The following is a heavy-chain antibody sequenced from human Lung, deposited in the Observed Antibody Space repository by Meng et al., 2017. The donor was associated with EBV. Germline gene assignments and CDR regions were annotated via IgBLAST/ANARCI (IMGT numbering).Heavy chain of an antibody. J-gene: IGHJ4*02. CDR3: GTLKYTSGFYGPAY. D-gene: IGHD6-19*01. Sequence: VQLVQSGSELKKPGASVKVSCKASGYTFTRYPMTWVRQAPGQGLEWMGWISTNTGNPTYAQGFTGRFVFSVDTSVSRVYLQISSLKAEDTAVYYCGTLKYTSGFYGPAYWGQGALVTVSS. CDR1: GYTFTRYP. V-gene: IGHV7-4-1*02. CDR2: ISTNTGNP.